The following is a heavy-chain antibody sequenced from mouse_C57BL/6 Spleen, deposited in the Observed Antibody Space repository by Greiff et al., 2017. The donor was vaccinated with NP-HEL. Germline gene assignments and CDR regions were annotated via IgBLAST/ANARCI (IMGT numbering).Heavy chain of an antibody. CDR1: GYTFTDYN. CDR2: INPNNGGT. V-gene: IGHV1-18*01. D-gene: IGHD2-4*01. Sequence: EVQLQQSGPELVKPGASVKIPCKASGYTFTDYNMDWVKQSHGKSLEWIGDINPNNGGTIYNQKFKGKATLTVDKSSSTAYMELRRLTSEDTAVYYCASEGDYDGEYAMDYWGQGTSVTVSS. CDR3: ASEGDYDGEYAMDY. J-gene: IGHJ4*01.